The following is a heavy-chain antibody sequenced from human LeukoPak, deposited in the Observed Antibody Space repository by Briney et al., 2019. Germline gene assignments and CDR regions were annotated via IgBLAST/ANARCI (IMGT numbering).Heavy chain of an antibody. CDR2: IILILGIA. CDR1: GGTFSSYA. V-gene: IGHV1-69*04. Sequence: ASVKVSCKASGGTFSSYAISWVRQAPGQGLEWMGRIILILGIANYAQKFQGRVTITADKSTSTAYMELSSLRSEDTAVYYCARGHCSGGSCYPGDYWGQGTLVTVSS. CDR3: ARGHCSGGSCYPGDY. D-gene: IGHD2-15*01. J-gene: IGHJ4*02.